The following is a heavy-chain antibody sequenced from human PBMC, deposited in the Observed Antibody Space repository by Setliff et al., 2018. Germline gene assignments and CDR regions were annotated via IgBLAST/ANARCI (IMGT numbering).Heavy chain of an antibody. CDR3: ATQTAAYYFDY. D-gene: IGHD6-13*01. J-gene: IGHJ4*02. CDR2: IIPFFGTT. V-gene: IGHV1-2*02. CDR1: GYTFKNHI. Sequence: ASVKVSCKTSGYTFKNHIISWVRQAPGQGLEWMGGIIPFFGTTNSAQKFQDRVTLTRDTSLTTAYMELRSLTSDDTAVYYCATQTAAYYFDYWGQGALVTVSS.